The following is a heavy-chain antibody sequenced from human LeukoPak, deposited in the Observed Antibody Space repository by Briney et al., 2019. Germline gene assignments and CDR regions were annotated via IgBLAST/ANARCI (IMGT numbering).Heavy chain of an antibody. CDR1: GYSFTSYW. Sequence: GESLKISCKGSGYSFTSYWIGWVRQMPGKGLEWMGIIYPGDSDTRYSPSFQGQVTISADKSISTAYLQWSSLKASDTAVYYCARLLRITMVRGHYGMDVWGKGTTVTVSS. CDR3: ARLLRITMVRGHYGMDV. J-gene: IGHJ6*04. D-gene: IGHD3-10*01. CDR2: IYPGDSDT. V-gene: IGHV5-51*01.